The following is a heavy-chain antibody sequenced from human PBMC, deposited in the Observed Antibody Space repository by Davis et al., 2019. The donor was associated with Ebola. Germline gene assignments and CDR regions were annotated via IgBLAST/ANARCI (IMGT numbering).Heavy chain of an antibody. V-gene: IGHV1-2*04. CDR2: INPNSGGT. D-gene: IGHD3-3*01. Sequence: AASVKVSCKASGYTFTGYYIHWVRQAPGQGLEWMGWINPNSGGTNYAQKFQAWVTMTRDTSITTAYMELSRLRSDDTALYYCARSPPDFWSGYSPIDYWGQGTLVTVSS. CDR3: ARSPPDFWSGYSPIDY. CDR1: GYTFTGYY. J-gene: IGHJ4*02.